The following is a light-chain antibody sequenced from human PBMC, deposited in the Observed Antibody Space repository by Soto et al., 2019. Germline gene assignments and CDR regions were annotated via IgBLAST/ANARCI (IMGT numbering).Light chain of an antibody. Sequence: AVQITQSPPSLSASVGDRVTIVCRASQDIRNDLGWYQQKPGRAPKLLIYAASNLQSGVPSRFSGSGSGTDITLTTSSLQSEDFATYYCLQDYNYPRTFGLGTKVEIK. CDR1: QDIRND. CDR3: LQDYNYPRT. V-gene: IGKV1-6*02. CDR2: AAS. J-gene: IGKJ1*01.